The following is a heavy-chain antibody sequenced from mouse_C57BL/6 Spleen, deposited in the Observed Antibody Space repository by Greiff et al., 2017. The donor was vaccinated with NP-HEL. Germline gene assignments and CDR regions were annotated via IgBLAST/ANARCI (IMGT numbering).Heavy chain of an antibody. Sequence: EVKLVESGGGLVKPGGSLKLSCAASGFTFSSYTMSWVRQTPEKRLEWVATISGGGGNTYYPDSVKGRFTISRDNAKNTLYLQMSSLRSEDTALYYCARHDYYGSSWNYWGQGTTLTVSS. CDR1: GFTFSSYT. D-gene: IGHD1-1*01. J-gene: IGHJ2*01. V-gene: IGHV5-9*01. CDR3: ARHDYYGSSWNY. CDR2: ISGGGGNT.